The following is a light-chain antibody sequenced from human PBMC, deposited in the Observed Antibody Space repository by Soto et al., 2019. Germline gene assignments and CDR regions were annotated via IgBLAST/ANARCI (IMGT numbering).Light chain of an antibody. V-gene: IGLV2-14*01. Sequence: QSALTQPASVSGSPGQSVTISCTGTSSDIGAYKYVSWYQHHPGKSPRLLIYEVSNRPSGVSNRFSASKSGNTASLTISGLQAGDGANYYCCPYRSPSPLVFGGGTKLPAL. CDR2: EVS. CDR3: CPYRSPSPLV. J-gene: IGLJ2*01. CDR1: SSDIGAYKY.